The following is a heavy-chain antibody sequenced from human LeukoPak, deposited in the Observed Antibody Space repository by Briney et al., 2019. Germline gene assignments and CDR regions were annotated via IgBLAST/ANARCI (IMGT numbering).Heavy chain of an antibody. CDR1: GGSISSSNW. CDR2: IYHSGST. D-gene: IGHD6-13*01. CDR3: ARVGNLEYSSSWYSYYYYGMDV. V-gene: IGHV4-4*02. J-gene: IGHJ6*02. Sequence: PSGTLSLTCAVSGGSISSSNWWSWVRQPPGKGLEWIGEIYHSGSTNYNPSLKSRVTISVDKSKNQFSLKLSSVTAADTAVYYCARVGNLEYSSSWYSYYYYGMDVWGQGTTVTVSS.